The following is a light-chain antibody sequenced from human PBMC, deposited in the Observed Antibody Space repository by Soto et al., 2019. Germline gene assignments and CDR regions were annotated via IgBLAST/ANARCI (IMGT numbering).Light chain of an antibody. V-gene: IGLV4-60*02. J-gene: IGLJ3*02. Sequence: QLVLTQASSASASLGSSVKLTCILSSGHSTYIIAWHQQQPGKAPRFLMTLDRSGSYNRGSGVPDRFSGSSSGADRYLTISNLQFEDEGDYYCETWYSNTHKVFGGGTKVTVL. CDR2: LDRSGSY. CDR3: ETWYSNTHKV. CDR1: SGHSTYI.